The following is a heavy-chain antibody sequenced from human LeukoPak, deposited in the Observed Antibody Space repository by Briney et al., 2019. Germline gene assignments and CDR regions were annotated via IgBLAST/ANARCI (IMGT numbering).Heavy chain of an antibody. CDR2: ISAYNGNT. Sequence: ASVKVSCKASGYTFTSYGISWVRQAPEQGLEWMGWISAYNGNTNYAQKLQGRVTMTTDTSTSTAYMELRSLRSDDTAVYYCARDQYYYDSSGYLYYFDYWGQGTLVTVSS. V-gene: IGHV1-18*01. D-gene: IGHD3-22*01. CDR1: GYTFTSYG. CDR3: ARDQYYYDSSGYLYYFDY. J-gene: IGHJ4*02.